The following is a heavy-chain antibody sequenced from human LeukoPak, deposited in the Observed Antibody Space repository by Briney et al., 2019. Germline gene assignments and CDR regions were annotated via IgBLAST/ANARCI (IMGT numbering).Heavy chain of an antibody. CDR3: ARDPTGIVVVPAADTDAFDI. CDR1: GGSISSGGYY. V-gene: IGHV4-30-2*01. CDR2: IYHSGST. Sequence: SETLSLTCTVSGGSISSGGYYWSWIRQPPGKGLEWIGYIYHSGSTYYNPSLKSRVTISVDRSKNQFSLKLSSVTAADTAVYYCARDPTGIVVVPAADTDAFDIWGQGTMVTVSS. J-gene: IGHJ3*02. D-gene: IGHD2-2*01.